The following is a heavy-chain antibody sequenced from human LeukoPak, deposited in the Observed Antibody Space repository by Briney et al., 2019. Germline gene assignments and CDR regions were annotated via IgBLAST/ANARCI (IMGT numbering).Heavy chain of an antibody. CDR2: IYYSGST. CDR1: GGSISSGGYY. V-gene: IGHV4-31*03. D-gene: IGHD4-17*01. CDR3: ARDRPPASDYGDYDSTYYYYGMDV. J-gene: IGHJ6*02. Sequence: SETLSLTCTVSGGSISSGGYYWSWIRQHPGKGLEWIGYIYYSGSTYYNPSLKSRVTISVDTSKNQFSLKLSSVTAPDTAVYYCARDRPPASDYGDYDSTYYYYGMDVWGQGTTVTVSS.